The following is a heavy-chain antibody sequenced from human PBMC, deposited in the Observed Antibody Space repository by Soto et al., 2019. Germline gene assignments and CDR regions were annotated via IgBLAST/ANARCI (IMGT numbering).Heavy chain of an antibody. CDR1: GYTFTRSG. V-gene: IGHV1-18*01. Sequence: QVQLVQSGAEVKKPGASVKVSCKASGYTFTRSGISWVRQAPGQGLEWMGWISTYNGDTNYPQTFQDGVTMTTDTSTSTAYMELRSLRSDDTAVYYCAREGVAPYYYYGMDVWGQGTPVSVSS. D-gene: IGHD5-12*01. CDR3: AREGVAPYYYYGMDV. CDR2: ISTYNGDT. J-gene: IGHJ6*02.